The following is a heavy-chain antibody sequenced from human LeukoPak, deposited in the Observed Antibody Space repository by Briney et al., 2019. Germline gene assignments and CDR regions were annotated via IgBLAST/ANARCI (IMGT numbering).Heavy chain of an antibody. D-gene: IGHD3-3*01. V-gene: IGHV3-13*01. CDR2: IGTAGDT. J-gene: IGHJ4*02. Sequence: GGSLRLSCAASGFAFSSYDVHWVRQATGKGLEWVSAIGTAGDTYYPGSVKGRFTISRDNSKNSLYLQMNSLRTEDTALYYCAKEGDTLEWPRYFDYWGQGTLVTVSS. CDR1: GFAFSSYD. CDR3: AKEGDTLEWPRYFDY.